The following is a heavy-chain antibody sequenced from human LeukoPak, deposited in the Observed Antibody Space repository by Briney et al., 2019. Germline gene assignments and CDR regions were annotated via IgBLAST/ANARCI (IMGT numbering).Heavy chain of an antibody. CDR3: ARHHYYGSGSYYTIYYMDV. Sequence: SETLSLTCGVYGGSLSGYYWTWIRQPPGKGLEWIGEINHSGSSDYNPSLKSRVTISVDTSKNQFSLKLSSVTAADTAVYYCARHHYYGSGSYYTIYYMDVWGKGTTVTVSS. CDR2: INHSGSS. J-gene: IGHJ6*03. V-gene: IGHV4-34*01. CDR1: GGSLSGYY. D-gene: IGHD3-10*01.